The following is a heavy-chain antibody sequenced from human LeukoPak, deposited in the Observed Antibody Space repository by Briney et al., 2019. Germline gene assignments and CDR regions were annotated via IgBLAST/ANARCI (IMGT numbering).Heavy chain of an antibody. CDR3: ARVLSSTFKSRGFDI. J-gene: IGHJ3*02. CDR2: MNPNSGNT. Sequence: ASVKVSCKASGYTFTSYDINWVRQATGRGLEWMGWMNPNSGNTGYAQKFQGRVTMTRNTSISTAYMELSSLRSEDTAVYYCARVLSSTFKSRGFDIWGQGTMVTVSS. V-gene: IGHV1-8*01. D-gene: IGHD2-2*01. CDR1: GYTFTSYD.